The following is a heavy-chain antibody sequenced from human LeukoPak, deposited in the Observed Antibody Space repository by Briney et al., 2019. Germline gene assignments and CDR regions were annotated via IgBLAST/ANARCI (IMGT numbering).Heavy chain of an antibody. CDR2: ISYDGSNK. Sequence: GGSLRLSCAASGFTFSSYAIHWVRQAPGKGLQWVAVISYDGSNKYYADSVKGRFTISRDNSKNTLYLQMNSLRAEDTAVYYCARDLGAVAGYWGQGTLVTVSS. CDR1: GFTFSSYA. J-gene: IGHJ4*02. V-gene: IGHV3-30*04. D-gene: IGHD6-19*01. CDR3: ARDLGAVAGY.